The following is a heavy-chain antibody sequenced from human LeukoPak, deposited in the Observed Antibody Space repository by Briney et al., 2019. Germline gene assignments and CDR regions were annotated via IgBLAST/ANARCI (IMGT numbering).Heavy chain of an antibody. CDR1: GFSISSGFY. CDR2: IHGGGTT. Sequence: PSEILSLTCTVSGFSISSGFYWGWIRQPQGKGLEWIGTIHGGGTTNYNPSLKSRLTVSVDTSKNHFSLHLSSVTVADTSIYYCARVYIYGRSYFDYWGQGTLVTVSS. V-gene: IGHV4-38-2*02. D-gene: IGHD5-18*01. CDR3: ARVYIYGRSYFDY. J-gene: IGHJ4*02.